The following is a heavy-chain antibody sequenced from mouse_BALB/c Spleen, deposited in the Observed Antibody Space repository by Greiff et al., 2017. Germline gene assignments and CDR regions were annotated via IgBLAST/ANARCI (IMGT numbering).Heavy chain of an antibody. J-gene: IGHJ1*01. CDR1: GFTFSSYT. CDR2: ISNGGGST. CDR3: ARHHYYGSSNWYFDV. D-gene: IGHD1-1*01. V-gene: IGHV5-12-2*01. Sequence: DVKLQESGGGLVQPGGSLKLSCAASGFTFSSYTMSWVRQTPEKRLEWVAYISNGGGSTYYPDTVKGRFTISRDNAKNTLYLQMSSLKSEDTAMYYCARHHYYGSSNWYFDVWGAGTTVTVSS.